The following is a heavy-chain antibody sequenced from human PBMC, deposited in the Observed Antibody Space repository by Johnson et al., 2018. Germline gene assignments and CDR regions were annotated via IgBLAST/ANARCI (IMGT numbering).Heavy chain of an antibody. CDR1: GFTFSSYS. D-gene: IGHD1-26*01. J-gene: IGHJ1*01. Sequence: EVQLVESGGGVVQPGRSLRLSCAASGFTFSSYSMNWVRQAPGKGLEWVSRINSDGSSTSYADSVKGRFTISRYNAKNSLYLQMNSLRAEDTALYHCARERGSGSNNRYFHPWGQGTLVTVPS. V-gene: IGHV3-74*01. CDR3: ARERGSGSNNRYFHP. CDR2: INSDGSST.